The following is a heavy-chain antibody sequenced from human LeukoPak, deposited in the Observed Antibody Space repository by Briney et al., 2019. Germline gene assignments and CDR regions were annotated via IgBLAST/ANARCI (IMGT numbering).Heavy chain of an antibody. CDR2: IYHSGNN. D-gene: IGHD3-10*01. CDR3: ATNLYGSGNYFAY. CDR1: GYFISTGYY. Sequence: SETLSLTCTVSGYFISTGYYWGWFRQSPGKGLEWIAIIYHSGNNYYNPSLKSRVTISVDTSKNQFSLKLTSVTAADTAVYYCATNLYGSGNYFAYWGQGTLVTVSS. J-gene: IGHJ4*02. V-gene: IGHV4-38-2*02.